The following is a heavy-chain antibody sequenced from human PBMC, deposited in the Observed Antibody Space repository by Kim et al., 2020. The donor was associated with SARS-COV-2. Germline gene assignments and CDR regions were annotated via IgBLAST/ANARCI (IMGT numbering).Heavy chain of an antibody. D-gene: IGHD1-26*01. V-gene: IGHV1-69*13. CDR3: ARDNSSGGGSYSGMDY. CDR2: IIPIFGTA. J-gene: IGHJ4*02. Sequence: SVKVSCKASGGTFSSYAISWVRQAPGQGLEWMGGIIPIFGTANYAQKFQGRVTITADESTSTAYMELSSLRSEDTAVYYCARDNSSGGGSYSGMDYWGQGTLVTVSS. CDR1: GGTFSSYA.